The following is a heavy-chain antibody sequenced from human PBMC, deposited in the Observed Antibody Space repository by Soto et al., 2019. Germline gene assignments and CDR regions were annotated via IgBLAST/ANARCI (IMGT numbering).Heavy chain of an antibody. CDR2: IYPGDSDT. V-gene: IGHV5-51*01. J-gene: IGHJ5*02. Sequence: GESLKISCKGVGYRLDAAWIGWVRQMPGKGLEWMGIIYPGDSDTRYSPSFQGQVTISADKSISTAYLQWSSLKASDTAMYYCARLNTMIVVADTWGQGTLVTVSS. CDR3: ARLNTMIVVADT. D-gene: IGHD3-22*01. CDR1: GYRLDAAW.